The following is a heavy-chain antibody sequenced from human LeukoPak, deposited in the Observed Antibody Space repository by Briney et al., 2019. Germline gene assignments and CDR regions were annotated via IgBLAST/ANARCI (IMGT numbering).Heavy chain of an antibody. V-gene: IGHV1-2*02. Sequence: ASVKVSCKASGYTFTGYYMHWVRQAPGQGLEWMGWINPNSGGTNYAQKFQGRVTMTRDTSISTAYMELSRLRSDDTAVYYCARLFRWVVGATPYYMDVWGKGTTVTVSS. CDR3: ARLFRWVVGATPYYMDV. CDR2: INPNSGGT. J-gene: IGHJ6*03. CDR1: GYTFTGYY. D-gene: IGHD1-26*01.